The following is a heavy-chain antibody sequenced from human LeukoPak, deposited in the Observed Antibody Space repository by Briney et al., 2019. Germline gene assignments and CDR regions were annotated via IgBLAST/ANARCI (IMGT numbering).Heavy chain of an antibody. D-gene: IGHD6-19*01. J-gene: IGHJ4*02. CDR1: GYTFTGYY. Sequence: RASVKVSCKASGYTFTGYYMHWVRQAPGQGLEWMGWINPNSGGTNYAQKFQGRVTMTRDTSISTAYMELSRLRSDDTAVYYRVEAVAGTYFDYWGQGTLVTVSS. CDR2: INPNSGGT. CDR3: VEAVAGTYFDY. V-gene: IGHV1-2*02.